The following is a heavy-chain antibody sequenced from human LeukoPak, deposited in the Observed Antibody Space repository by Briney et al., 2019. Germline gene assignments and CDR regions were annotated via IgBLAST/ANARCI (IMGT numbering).Heavy chain of an antibody. V-gene: IGHV3-23*01. Sequence: GGSLRLPCAASGLTFSSYARSWFRQAPGKGLEWVSAISGSGGSTYYADSVKGRFTISRDNSKNTLYLQMNSLRAEDTAVYYCAKGDYEGSFDYWGQGTLVTVSS. D-gene: IGHD4-17*01. CDR2: ISGSGGST. CDR1: GLTFSSYA. J-gene: IGHJ4*02. CDR3: AKGDYEGSFDY.